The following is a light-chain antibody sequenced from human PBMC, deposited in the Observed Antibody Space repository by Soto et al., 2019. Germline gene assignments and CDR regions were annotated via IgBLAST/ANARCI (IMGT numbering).Light chain of an antibody. V-gene: IGLV2-23*01. CDR2: EGS. CDR1: NSDVGSYNL. J-gene: IGLJ1*01. CDR3: CSYAGSSTPDV. Sequence: QSALTQPASVSGSPGQSITISCTGTNSDVGSYNLVSWYQQHPGKAPKLMIYEGSKRPSGVSNRFSGSTSGNTASLTISGLQAEDEADYYCCSYAGSSTPDVFGTGTKVTVL.